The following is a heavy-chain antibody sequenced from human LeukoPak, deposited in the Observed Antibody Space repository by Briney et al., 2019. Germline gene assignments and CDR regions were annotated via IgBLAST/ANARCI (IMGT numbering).Heavy chain of an antibody. CDR2: IYYSGST. V-gene: IGHV4-59*08. Sequence: SETLSLTCLVSGGSISSYYWSWIRQPPGKGLEWIGYIYYSGSTNYNPSLKSRVTISVDTSKNQFSLKLSSVTAADTAVYYCGRRGSGWYNAFDIWGQGTMVTVSS. CDR1: GGSISSYY. D-gene: IGHD6-19*01. CDR3: GRRGSGWYNAFDI. J-gene: IGHJ3*02.